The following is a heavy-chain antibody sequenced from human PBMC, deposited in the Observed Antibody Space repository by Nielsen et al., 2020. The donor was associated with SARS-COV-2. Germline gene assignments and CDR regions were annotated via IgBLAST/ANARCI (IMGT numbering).Heavy chain of an antibody. CDR1: GFTFSSYW. CDR3: ARVSFGVVIIFRSSWFDP. V-gene: IGHV3-7*01. CDR2: IKQDGSEI. J-gene: IGHJ5*02. Sequence: GESLKISCAASGFTFSSYWMSWVRQAPGKGLEWVANIKQDGSEIYYVDSVKGRFTISRDNAKNSLYLQMNSLRAEDTAVYYCARVSFGVVIIFRSSWFDPWGQGTLVTVSS. D-gene: IGHD3-3*01.